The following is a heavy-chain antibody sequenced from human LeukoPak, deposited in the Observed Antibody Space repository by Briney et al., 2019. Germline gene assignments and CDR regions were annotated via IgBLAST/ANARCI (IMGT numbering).Heavy chain of an antibody. D-gene: IGHD3-16*01. J-gene: IGHJ4*02. CDR3: ARDSGNYGHFDY. CDR1: GFTFSRYA. CDR2: VSFDGANK. Sequence: GGSLRLSCAASGFTFSRYAMHWVRQAPGTGLEWMAMVSFDGANKYYADSVRGRFTISRDNSKDTLYLQMSSLRAEDTAVYYCARDSGNYGHFDYWGQGSLVTVSS. V-gene: IGHV3-30-3*01.